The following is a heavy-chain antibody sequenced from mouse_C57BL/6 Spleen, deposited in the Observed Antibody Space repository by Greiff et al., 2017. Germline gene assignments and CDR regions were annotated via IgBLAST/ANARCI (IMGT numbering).Heavy chain of an antibody. D-gene: IGHD1-1*01. V-gene: IGHV14-4*01. Sequence: QLQQSGAELVRPGASVKLSCTASGFNIKDDYMHWVKQRPEQGLEWIGWIDPENGDTEYASKFQGKATITADTSSNTAYLQRSSLKSEDTAVYYCTTGAVVASYYFNYWGQGTTLTVSS. CDR3: TTGAVVASYYFNY. CDR2: IDPENGDT. J-gene: IGHJ2*01. CDR1: GFNIKDDY.